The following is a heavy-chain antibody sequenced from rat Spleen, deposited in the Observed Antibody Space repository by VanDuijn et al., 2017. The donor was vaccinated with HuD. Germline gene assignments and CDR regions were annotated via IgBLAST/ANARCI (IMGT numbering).Heavy chain of an antibody. Sequence: EVQLVESGGGLVQPGRSLKLSCAVSGLTFSGYGMAWVRQAPTKGLEWVATISYDGSKTHYRDSVKGRFTISRDNAKSTLYLQMDSLRSEDTATYYCASASPFDYWGQGVMVTVSS. D-gene: IGHD3-8*01. J-gene: IGHJ2*01. CDR2: ISYDGSKT. CDR3: ASASPFDY. V-gene: IGHV5-29*01. CDR1: GLTFSGYG.